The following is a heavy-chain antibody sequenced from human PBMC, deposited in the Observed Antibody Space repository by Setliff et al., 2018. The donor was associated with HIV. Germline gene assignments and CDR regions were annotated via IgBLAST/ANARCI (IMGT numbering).Heavy chain of an antibody. CDR2: MNPKSGNT. D-gene: IGHD2-2*01. V-gene: IGHV1-8*01. CDR1: GYNFTSHD. J-gene: IGHJ4*02. Sequence: ASAKVTCKASGYNFTSHDINWVRQAPGQGLEWMGWMNPKSGNTGYARKFQGRVTMTRKTSISTAYMELRSLRTDDTAVYYCARGYCSSTSCYGIYYFDNWGQGTPVTVSS. CDR3: ARGYCSSTSCYGIYYFDN.